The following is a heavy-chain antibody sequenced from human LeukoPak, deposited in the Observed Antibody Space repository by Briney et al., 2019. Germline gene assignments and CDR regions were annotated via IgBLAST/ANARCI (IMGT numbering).Heavy chain of an antibody. V-gene: IGHV3-30*18. Sequence: GGSLRLSCAASGFTFSSYGMPWVRQAPGKGLEWVAVISYDGSNKYYADSVKGRFTISRDNSKNTLYLQMNSLRAEDTAVYYCAKDRQLWLDYWGQGTLVTVSS. J-gene: IGHJ4*02. CDR2: ISYDGSNK. CDR1: GFTFSSYG. D-gene: IGHD5-18*01. CDR3: AKDRQLWLDY.